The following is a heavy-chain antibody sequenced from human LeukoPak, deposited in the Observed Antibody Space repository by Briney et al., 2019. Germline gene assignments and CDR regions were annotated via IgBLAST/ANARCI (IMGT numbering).Heavy chain of an antibody. J-gene: IGHJ4*02. CDR1: GYTFIDFY. CDR2: INPRGGTT. Sequence: ASVKVSCKASGYTFIDFYMHWVRQAPGQGPEWMGVINPRGGTTTYAQKFQGRLTMTRDTSTNTLYMQLSSPTFEDTAIYYCARKKDGYSYYFDYWGQGTLVTVSS. V-gene: IGHV1-46*01. CDR3: ARKKDGYSYYFDY. D-gene: IGHD5-24*01.